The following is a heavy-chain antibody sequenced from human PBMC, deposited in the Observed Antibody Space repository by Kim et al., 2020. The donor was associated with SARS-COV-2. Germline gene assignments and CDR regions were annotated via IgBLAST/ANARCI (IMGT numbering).Heavy chain of an antibody. Sequence: SETLSLTCAVYGGSFSGYYWSWIRQPPGKGLEWIGEINHSGSTNYNPSLKSRVTISVDTSKNQFSLKLSSVTAADTAVYYCARVLRYFDWLQRGPGQRHFDYWGQGTLVTVSS. CDR2: INHSGST. V-gene: IGHV4-34*01. J-gene: IGHJ4*02. CDR1: GGSFSGYY. CDR3: ARVLRYFDWLQRGPGQRHFDY. D-gene: IGHD3-9*01.